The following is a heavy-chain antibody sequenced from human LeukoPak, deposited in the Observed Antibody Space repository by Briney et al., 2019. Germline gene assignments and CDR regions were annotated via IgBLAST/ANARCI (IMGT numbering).Heavy chain of an antibody. J-gene: IGHJ3*02. CDR3: ARPYRVGGSFPFDI. D-gene: IGHD3-16*02. V-gene: IGHV4-4*07. CDR1: GGSISSYY. CDR2: VYADGST. Sequence: SETLSLTCTVSGGSISSYYWTWIRQSAGKGLEWIGRVYADGSTAYNPSLRSRVTISIDNSKNQFSLKLSSVTAADTATYYCARPYRVGGSFPFDIWGQGTMVTVSS.